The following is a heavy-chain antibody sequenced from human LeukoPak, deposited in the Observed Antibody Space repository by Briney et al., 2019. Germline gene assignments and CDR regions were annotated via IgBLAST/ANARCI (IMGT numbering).Heavy chain of an antibody. CDR1: GGSISSSSYY. CDR3: ASPHQISSSIDY. Sequence: SETLSLTCTVSGGSISSSSYYWGWIRQPPGKELEWIGSISYSGNTYYNSSLKSRVTISLDTSKNQFSLRLTSVTAADTAVYYCASPHQISSSIDYWGQGTLVTVSS. CDR2: ISYSGNT. V-gene: IGHV4-39*01. J-gene: IGHJ4*02. D-gene: IGHD6-6*01.